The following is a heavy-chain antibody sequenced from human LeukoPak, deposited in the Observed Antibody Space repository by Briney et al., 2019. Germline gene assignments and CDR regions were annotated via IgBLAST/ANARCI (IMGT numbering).Heavy chain of an antibody. Sequence: PGGSLRLSCAASGFTFSSYGMHWVRQAPGKGLEWVAVIWYDGSNKYYADSVKGRFTISRDNSKNTLYLQMNSLRAEDTAVYYCAREVEGSGYNFDYWGQGTLVTVSS. CDR1: GFTFSSYG. CDR3: AREVEGSGYNFDY. CDR2: IWYDGSNK. J-gene: IGHJ4*02. D-gene: IGHD3-22*01. V-gene: IGHV3-33*01.